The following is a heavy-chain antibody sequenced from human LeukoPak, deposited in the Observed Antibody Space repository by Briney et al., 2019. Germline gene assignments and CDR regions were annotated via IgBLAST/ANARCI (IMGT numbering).Heavy chain of an antibody. CDR2: IWYDGSNK. CDR1: GFTFSSYG. D-gene: IGHD3-9*01. V-gene: IGHV3-33*01. Sequence: GGSLRLSCAASGFTFSSYGMHWVRQAPGKGLEWVAVIWYDGSNKYYADSVKGRFTISRDNSKNTLYLQMNSLRAEDTAVYYCARGRLRYFDWALGYWGQGTLVTVSS. J-gene: IGHJ4*02. CDR3: ARGRLRYFDWALGY.